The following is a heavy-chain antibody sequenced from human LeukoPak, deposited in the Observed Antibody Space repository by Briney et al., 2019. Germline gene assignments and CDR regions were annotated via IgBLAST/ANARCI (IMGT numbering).Heavy chain of an antibody. D-gene: IGHD6-13*01. J-gene: IGHJ1*01. Sequence: WISVYNGNTDYAQKVQGRVTMTADTSTSTAYMELRSLRSDDTAVYYCARDDGYSSSWYCEHWGQGTLVTVSS. V-gene: IGHV1-18*01. CDR2: ISVYNGNT. CDR3: ARDDGYSSSWYCEH.